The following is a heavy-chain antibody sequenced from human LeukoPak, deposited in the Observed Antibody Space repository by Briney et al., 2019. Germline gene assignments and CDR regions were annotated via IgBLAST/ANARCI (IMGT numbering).Heavy chain of an antibody. Sequence: ASVKVSCKASGYTFTGYYMHWVRQAPGQGLEWMGWINPNSGGTNYAQKFQGRVTMTRDTSISTAYMELSSLRSEDTAVYYCASLGYCSSTSCLSYNWFDPWGQGTLVTVSS. D-gene: IGHD2-2*01. V-gene: IGHV1-2*02. CDR3: ASLGYCSSTSCLSYNWFDP. CDR1: GYTFTGYY. CDR2: INPNSGGT. J-gene: IGHJ5*02.